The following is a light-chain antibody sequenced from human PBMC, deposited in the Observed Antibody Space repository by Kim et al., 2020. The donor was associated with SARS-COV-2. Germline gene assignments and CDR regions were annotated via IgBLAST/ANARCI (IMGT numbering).Light chain of an antibody. J-gene: IGKJ2*01. CDR3: QRYNDWPPYT. CDR1: QSVSIN. V-gene: IGKV3-15*01. CDR2: DAS. Sequence: VFPGERATRSCRASQSVSINLAWYQQKPGQTPRLLIYDASPRATGTPARFSGSGSGTDFSLTITNLQSEDFSLYYCQRYNDWPPYTFGQGTKLEI.